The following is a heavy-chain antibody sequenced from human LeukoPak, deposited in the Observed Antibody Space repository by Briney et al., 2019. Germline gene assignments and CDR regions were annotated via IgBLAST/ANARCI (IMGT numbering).Heavy chain of an antibody. CDR2: IWYDGGNK. J-gene: IGHJ6*03. Sequence: PGGSLRLSCAASGFSFSSYGIHWVRQVPGKGLEWVALIWYDGGNKYYADSVKGRFTISRDNSKNTLYLQMNSLRDEDTAAYYCARKGYSGFQKYYMDVWGKGTTVTVSS. CDR3: ARKGYSGFQKYYMDV. V-gene: IGHV3-33*01. CDR1: GFSFSSYG. D-gene: IGHD5-12*01.